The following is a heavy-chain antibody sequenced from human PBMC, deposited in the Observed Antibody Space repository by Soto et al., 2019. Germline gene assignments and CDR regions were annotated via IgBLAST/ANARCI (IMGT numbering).Heavy chain of an antibody. J-gene: IGHJ4*02. CDR3: ADSWLPTSY. V-gene: IGHV3-74*01. Sequence: GGCMRLSCAASGFSFSHYWMHWVRQAPGKGLVWVSRISPDGRTTNSADSVKGRFTICRDNAKSPLYLQMNSLTVEDGAVYYCADSWLPTSYWGPGTLVTVSS. D-gene: IGHD3-10*01. CDR1: GFSFSHYW. CDR2: ISPDGRTT.